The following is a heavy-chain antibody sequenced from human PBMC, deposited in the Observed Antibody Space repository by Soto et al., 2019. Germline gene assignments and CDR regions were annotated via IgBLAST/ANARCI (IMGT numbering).Heavy chain of an antibody. D-gene: IGHD1-26*01. CDR3: ARGGSLYWYFDL. J-gene: IGHJ2*01. CDR1: GYTFTNYA. CDR2: INAGNHNT. Sequence: ASVKVSCKASGYTFTNYAMHWVRQAPGQRLEWMGWINAGNHNTAYSQNLQGRVTITWDTSASTAYMQLSSLRSEDTAVYYCARGGSLYWYFDLWGRGTLVTVSS. V-gene: IGHV1-3*01.